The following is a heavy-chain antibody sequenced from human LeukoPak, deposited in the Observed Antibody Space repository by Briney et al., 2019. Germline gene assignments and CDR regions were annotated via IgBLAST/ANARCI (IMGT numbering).Heavy chain of an antibody. CDR3: ARYIVGATTMAFDI. Sequence: PSETLSLTCTVSGDSTSSDRYYGGWVRQPPGKGLEWIGNIYYSGSTYYNPSLKSRVTISVDTSKNQFSLKLSSVTAADTAVYYCARYIVGATTMAFDIWGQGTMVTVSS. J-gene: IGHJ3*02. D-gene: IGHD1-26*01. CDR1: GDSTSSDRYY. CDR2: IYYSGST. V-gene: IGHV4-39*07.